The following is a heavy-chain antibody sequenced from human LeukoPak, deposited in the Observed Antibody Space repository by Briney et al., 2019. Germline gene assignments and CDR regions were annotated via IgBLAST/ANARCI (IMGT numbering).Heavy chain of an antibody. CDR3: ARRGVYGDSDY. J-gene: IGHJ4*02. CDR2: IWYDGSNK. CDR1: GFTFSSYG. V-gene: IGHV3-33*01. Sequence: GGSLRLSCAASGFTFSSYGMHWVRLAPGKGLEWVAVIWYDGSNKYYADSVKGRFTISRDNSKNTLYLQMNSLRAEDTAVYYCARRGVYGDSDYWGQGTLVTVSS. D-gene: IGHD4-17*01.